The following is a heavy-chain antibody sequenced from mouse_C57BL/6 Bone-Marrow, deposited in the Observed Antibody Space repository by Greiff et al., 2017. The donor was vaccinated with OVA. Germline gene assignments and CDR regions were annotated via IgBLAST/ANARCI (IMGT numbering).Heavy chain of an antibody. CDR2: IDPSDSYT. V-gene: IGHV1-69*01. CDR3: ARRVITTVVAPYYAMDY. J-gene: IGHJ4*01. CDR1: GYTFTSYW. Sequence: QVQLQQPGAELVMPGASVKLSCKASGYTFTSYWMHWVKQRPGQGLEWIGEIDPSDSYTNYNQKFKGKSTLTVDKSSSTAYMQLSSLTSEDSAVYNCARRVITTVVAPYYAMDYWGQGTSVTVSS. D-gene: IGHD1-1*01.